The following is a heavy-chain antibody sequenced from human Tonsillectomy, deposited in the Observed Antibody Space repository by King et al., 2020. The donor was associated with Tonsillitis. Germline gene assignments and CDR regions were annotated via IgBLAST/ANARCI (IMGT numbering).Heavy chain of an antibody. J-gene: IGHJ4*02. CDR3: ARDHATIYYDSSAYYPDY. CDR1: GFTFSSFC. CDR2: IWSDGSNK. D-gene: IGHD3-22*01. V-gene: IGHV3-33*01. Sequence: VQLVESGGGVVQPGRSLRLSCAASGFTFSSFCMHWVRQAPGKGLEWVAVIWSDGSNKYYADSVKGRFTISRDNSKNTLYLQMNSLRAEDTAVYYCARDHATIYYDSSAYYPDYWGQGTLVTVSS.